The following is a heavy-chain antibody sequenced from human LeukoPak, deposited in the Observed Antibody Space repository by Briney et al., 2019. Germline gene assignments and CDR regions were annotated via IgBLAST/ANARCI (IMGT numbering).Heavy chain of an antibody. CDR2: ISASNGNT. CDR1: GYTFTSYG. V-gene: IGHV1-18*01. Sequence: ASVKVSCKASGYTFTSYGISWVRQAPGQGLEWMGWISASNGNTNYAQKLQGRVTMTTETSTSTAYMELRSLRSDDTAVYYCARALSRGYSGYDYGLGYWGQGTLVTVSS. CDR3: ARALSRGYSGYDYGLGY. J-gene: IGHJ4*02. D-gene: IGHD5-12*01.